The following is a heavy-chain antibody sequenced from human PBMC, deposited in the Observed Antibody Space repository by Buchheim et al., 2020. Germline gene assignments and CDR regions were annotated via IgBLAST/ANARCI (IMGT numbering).Heavy chain of an antibody. CDR1: GFSFGSYA. J-gene: IGHJ4*02. CDR3: AKGDATSGYCASDY. CDR2: ISASGDGT. V-gene: IGHV3-23*01. Sequence: EVQLLESGGGLVQPGGSLRLSCAASGFSFGSYAMRWVRQAPGKGLAWVSDISASGDGTAYADSVKGRFTISRDHSNNILYVQMNSLRAEDTAVYYCAKGDATSGYCASDYWGQGTL. D-gene: IGHD3-22*01.